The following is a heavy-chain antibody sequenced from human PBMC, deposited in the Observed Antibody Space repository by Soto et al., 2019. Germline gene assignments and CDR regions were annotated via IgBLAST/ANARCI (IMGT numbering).Heavy chain of an antibody. D-gene: IGHD1-26*01. V-gene: IGHV3-30-3*01. Sequence: GGSLRLSCAASGFTFSSYAMHWVRQAPGKGLEWVAVISYDGSNKYYADSVKGRFTISRDNSKNTLYLQMNSLRAEDTAVYYCARDIVVGATRTPAPDYWGQGTLVTVSS. CDR3: ARDIVVGATRTPAPDY. CDR2: ISYDGSNK. CDR1: GFTFSSYA. J-gene: IGHJ4*02.